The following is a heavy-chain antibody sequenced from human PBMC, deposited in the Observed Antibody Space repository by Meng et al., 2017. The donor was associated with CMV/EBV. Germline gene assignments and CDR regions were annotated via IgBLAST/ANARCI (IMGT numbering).Heavy chain of an antibody. CDR1: GFTFSNAW. J-gene: IGHJ4*02. D-gene: IGHD3-3*01. CDR3: TTVTILIDY. V-gene: IGHV3-15*01. CDR2: IKSKTDGGTT. Sequence: GESLKIFCAASGFTFSNAWISWVRQATGKGLEWVGRIKSKTDGGTTDYAAPVKGRFTISRDDSKNTLYLQMNSLKTEDTAVYYCTTVTILIDYWGQGTLVTVSS.